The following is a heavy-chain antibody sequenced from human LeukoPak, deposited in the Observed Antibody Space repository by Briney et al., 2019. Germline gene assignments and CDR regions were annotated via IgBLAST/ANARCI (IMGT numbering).Heavy chain of an antibody. D-gene: IGHD6-6*01. CDR2: ISSSSSYI. V-gene: IGHV3-21*01. Sequence: PGGSLRLSCAASGFTFSSYSMNWVRQAPGKGLEWVSSISSSSSYIYYADSVKGRFTISRDNAKNSLYLQMNSLRAEDTAVYYCTTDTPEYSSSPSSSGGQGTLVTVSS. CDR1: GFTFSSYS. J-gene: IGHJ4*02. CDR3: TTDTPEYSSSPSSS.